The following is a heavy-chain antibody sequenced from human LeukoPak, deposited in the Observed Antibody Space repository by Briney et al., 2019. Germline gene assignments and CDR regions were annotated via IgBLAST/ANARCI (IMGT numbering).Heavy chain of an antibody. D-gene: IGHD1-26*01. CDR1: GFTFSDYY. CDR2: ISSSGITI. J-gene: IGHJ4*02. Sequence: PGGSLRLSCAASGFTFSDYYMSWIRQAPGKGLEWVSHISSSGITIYYADSVKGRFTISRDNAKNSLYLQMNSLRAEDTAVYYCARVDFLKWSTHYSGIDYWGQGTLVTVSS. CDR3: ARVDFLKWSTHYSGIDY. V-gene: IGHV3-11*01.